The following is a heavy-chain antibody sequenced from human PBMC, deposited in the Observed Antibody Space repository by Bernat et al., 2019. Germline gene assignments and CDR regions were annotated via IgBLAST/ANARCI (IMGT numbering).Heavy chain of an antibody. J-gene: IGHJ4*02. CDR1: GYTFTNYA. Sequence: QVQLVQSGAEVKKPGASVKVSCEASGYTFTNYAIHWVRQAPGQSLEWVGWINPGNGNTKYSQNFQGRVTFTRDTSATTAYMEMSSLTSEDTAVYYCARVGYCSGGSCSHFDYWGQGTLVTVSS. D-gene: IGHD2-15*01. V-gene: IGHV1-3*01. CDR2: INPGNGNT. CDR3: ARVGYCSGGSCSHFDY.